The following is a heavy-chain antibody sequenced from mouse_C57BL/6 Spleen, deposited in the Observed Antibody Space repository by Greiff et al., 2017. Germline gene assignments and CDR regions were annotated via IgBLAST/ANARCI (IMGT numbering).Heavy chain of an antibody. CDR2: IYPRSGNT. D-gene: IGHD1-1*01. J-gene: IGHJ2*01. CDR3: ARGVITTVVAYYFGY. Sequence: QVQLQQSGAELARPGASVKLSCKASGYTFTSYGISWVKQRTGQGLEWIGEIYPRSGNTYYNEKFKGKATLTADKSSSTAYMELRSLTSEDSAVYFCARGVITTVVAYYFGYWGQGTTLTVSS. CDR1: GYTFTSYG. V-gene: IGHV1-81*01.